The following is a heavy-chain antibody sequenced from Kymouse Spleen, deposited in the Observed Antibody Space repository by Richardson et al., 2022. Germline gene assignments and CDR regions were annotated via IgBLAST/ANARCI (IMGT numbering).Heavy chain of an antibody. J-gene: IGHJ6*02. CDR2: ISYDGSNK. CDR3: AKAYYYGSGSFSGMDV. D-gene: IGHD3-10*01. V-gene: IGHV3-30*18. CDR1: GFTFSSYG. Sequence: QVQLVESGGGVVQPGRSLRLSCAASGFTFSSYGMHWVRQAPGKGLEWVAVISYDGSNKYYADSVKGRFTISRDNSKNTLYLQMNSLRAEDTAVYYCAKAYYYGSGSFSGMDVWGQGTTVTVSS.